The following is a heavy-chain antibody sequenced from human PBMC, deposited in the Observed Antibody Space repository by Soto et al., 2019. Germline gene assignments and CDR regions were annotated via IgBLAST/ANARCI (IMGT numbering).Heavy chain of an antibody. V-gene: IGHV3-23*01. J-gene: IGHJ4*02. Sequence: GGSLRLSCAASGFTFSSYAMSWVRQAPGKGLEWVSAISGSGGSTYYADSVKGRFTISRDNSKNTLYLQMNSLRAEDAAVYYCAKQAYYYDSSGYFGYWGQGTLVTVSS. CDR2: ISGSGGST. CDR1: GFTFSSYA. D-gene: IGHD3-22*01. CDR3: AKQAYYYDSSGYFGY.